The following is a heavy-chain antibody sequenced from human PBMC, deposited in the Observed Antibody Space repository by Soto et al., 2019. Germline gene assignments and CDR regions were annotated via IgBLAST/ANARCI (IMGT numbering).Heavy chain of an antibody. CDR3: ARGGEVVTAPGAFDI. J-gene: IGHJ3*02. CDR1: GGSISSGGYS. Sequence: QLQLQESGSGLVKPSQTLSLTCAVSGGSISSGGYSWSWIRQPPGKGLEWIGYLYHSGSTYYNPSLKSRVTISVDRSKNQCSLKLSSVTAADTAVYYCARGGEVVTAPGAFDIWGQGTMVTVSS. CDR2: LYHSGST. V-gene: IGHV4-30-2*01. D-gene: IGHD2-21*02.